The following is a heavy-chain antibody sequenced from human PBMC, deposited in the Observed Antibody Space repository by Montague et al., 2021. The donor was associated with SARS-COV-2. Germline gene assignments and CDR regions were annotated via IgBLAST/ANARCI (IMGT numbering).Heavy chain of an antibody. CDR1: GGSISSSSYY. J-gene: IGHJ5*01. CDR3: ARDLMSITVFGRAGRLGVDV. Sequence: SETLSLTCTVSGGSISSSSYYWGWIRQPPGKGLEWIGNIYYSGNTYYNPSLKSRVTISVDTSKNQFSLKLSSVTAADTAVYYCARDLMSITVFGRAGRLGVDVWGQGTLVTVSS. D-gene: IGHD3-3*01. CDR2: IYYSGNT. V-gene: IGHV4-39*02.